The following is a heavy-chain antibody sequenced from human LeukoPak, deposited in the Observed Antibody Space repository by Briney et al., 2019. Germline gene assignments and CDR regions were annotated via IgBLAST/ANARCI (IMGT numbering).Heavy chain of an antibody. CDR1: GGSFSGYY. CDR2: INHSGST. V-gene: IGHV4-34*01. J-gene: IGHJ4*02. Sequence: SETLSLTCAVSGGSFSGYYWSRIREPPGEGLGWIGEINHSGSTNYNPSLKSRVTISVDTSKNQFSLKLRSVTAADTAVYYCASLGYDGSALHHFDYWGQGTLVTVSS. CDR3: ASLGYDGSALHHFDY. D-gene: IGHD3-22*01.